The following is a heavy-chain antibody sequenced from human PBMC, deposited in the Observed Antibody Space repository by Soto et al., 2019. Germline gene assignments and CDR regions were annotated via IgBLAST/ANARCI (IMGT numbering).Heavy chain of an antibody. Sequence: ASVKVSCKASGGTFSSYTISWVRQAPGQGLEWMGRIIPILGIANYAQKFQGRVTITADKSTSTAYMELSSLRSEDTAVYYCARDTLAYNWFDPWGQGTLVTVSS. J-gene: IGHJ5*02. V-gene: IGHV1-69*04. CDR2: IIPILGIA. CDR3: ARDTLAYNWFDP. CDR1: GGTFSSYT.